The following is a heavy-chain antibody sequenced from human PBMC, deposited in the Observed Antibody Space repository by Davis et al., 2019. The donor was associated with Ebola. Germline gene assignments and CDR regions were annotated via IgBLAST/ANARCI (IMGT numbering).Heavy chain of an antibody. V-gene: IGHV3-23*01. CDR1: GFTFSSYA. CDR3: AKINVRLVIPTGNMDV. Sequence: PGGSLRPSCAASGFTFSSYAMSWVRQAPGKGLEWVSAISGSGGSTYYADSVKGRFTISRDNSKNTLYLQMNSLRAEDTAVYYCAKINVRLVIPTGNMDVWGQGTTVTVSS. D-gene: IGHD3-22*01. CDR2: ISGSGGST. J-gene: IGHJ6*02.